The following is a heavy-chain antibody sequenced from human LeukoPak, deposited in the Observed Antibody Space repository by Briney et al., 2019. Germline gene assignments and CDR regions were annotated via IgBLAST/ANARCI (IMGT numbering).Heavy chain of an antibody. CDR1: GYSFTSYL. CDR2: IYPGDSDT. Sequence: HWEYLKISCKGSGYSFTSYLIGGVRQMLGKGLEWMGIIYPGDSDTRYSASFKGQVTISAAKSLSTAYLHWGSLKVWATAIHYCARHEGIVGATDYMDVWGKGTTVTVSS. V-gene: IGHV5-51*01. D-gene: IGHD1-26*01. CDR3: ARHEGIVGATDYMDV. J-gene: IGHJ6*03.